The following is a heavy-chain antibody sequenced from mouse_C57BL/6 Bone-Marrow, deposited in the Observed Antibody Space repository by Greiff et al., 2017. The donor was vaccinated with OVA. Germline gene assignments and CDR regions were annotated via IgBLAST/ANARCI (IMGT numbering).Heavy chain of an antibody. J-gene: IGHJ2*01. Sequence: VKLVESGAELVKPGASVKLSCKASGYTFTSYWMHWVKQRPGRVLEWIGRIDPNSGGTKYNEKFKSKATLTVDKPSSTAYMQLSSLTSEDSAVYYCARSMSRPYFDYWGQGTTLTVSS. CDR2: IDPNSGGT. CDR1: GYTFTSYW. V-gene: IGHV1-72*01. CDR3: ARSMSRPYFDY.